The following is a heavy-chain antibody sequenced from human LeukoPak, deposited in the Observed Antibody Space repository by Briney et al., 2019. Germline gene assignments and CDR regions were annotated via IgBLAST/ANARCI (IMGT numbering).Heavy chain of an antibody. CDR2: IVPSDGST. J-gene: IGHJ4*02. Sequence: ASVKVSCKSSGYXFTRYFIHWVRQAPGQGLEWMGIIVPSDGSTSYAQKFQGRVTMTRDTSTSTVYMELSSLRSEDTAVYYCARGKVVTMVRGVIITYFDYWGREPWSPSPQ. CDR3: ARGKVVTMVRGVIITYFDY. CDR1: GYXFTRYF. D-gene: IGHD3-10*01. V-gene: IGHV1-46*01.